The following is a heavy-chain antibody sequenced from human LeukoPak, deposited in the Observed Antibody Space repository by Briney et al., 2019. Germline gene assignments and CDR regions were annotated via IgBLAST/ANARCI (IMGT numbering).Heavy chain of an antibody. Sequence: GRSLRLSCAASGFTFSSYGMHWVRQAPGKGLEWVAVMSYDGSNKYYADSVKGRFTISRDNSKNTLYLQMNSLRAEDTAVYYCAKDGDGDYDSSGFVDYWGQGTLVTVSS. CDR1: GFTFSSYG. D-gene: IGHD3-22*01. V-gene: IGHV3-30*18. CDR2: MSYDGSNK. CDR3: AKDGDGDYDSSGFVDY. J-gene: IGHJ4*02.